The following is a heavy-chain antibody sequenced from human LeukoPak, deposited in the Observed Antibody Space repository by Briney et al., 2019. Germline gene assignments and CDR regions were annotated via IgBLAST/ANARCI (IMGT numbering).Heavy chain of an antibody. CDR2: MNPNSGNT. D-gene: IGHD3-10*01. Sequence: ASVKVSCKASGYTFTSYDINWVRQATGQGLEWMGWMNPNSGNTGYAQKFQGRVTMTRNTSISTAYMELSSLRSEDMAVYYCARGRIWFGELWVAFDIWGQGTMVTVSS. J-gene: IGHJ3*02. V-gene: IGHV1-8*01. CDR3: ARGRIWFGELWVAFDI. CDR1: GYTFTSYD.